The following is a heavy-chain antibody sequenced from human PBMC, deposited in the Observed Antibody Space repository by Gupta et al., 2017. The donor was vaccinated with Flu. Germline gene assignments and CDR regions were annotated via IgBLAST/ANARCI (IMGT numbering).Heavy chain of an antibody. CDR3: ARAEYNWKSGSYYYYIDV. Sequence: QVQLVQSGAEVKKPGSSVKVSCKASGGTFSSYAISWVRQAPGQGLEWMGGTIPIFGTANYAQKFQGRVTITADESTSTAYMELSSLRSEDTAVYYCARAEYNWKSGSYYYYIDVWGKGTTVTVSS. CDR2: TIPIFGTA. D-gene: IGHD1-20*01. J-gene: IGHJ6*03. CDR1: GGTFSSYA. V-gene: IGHV1-69*01.